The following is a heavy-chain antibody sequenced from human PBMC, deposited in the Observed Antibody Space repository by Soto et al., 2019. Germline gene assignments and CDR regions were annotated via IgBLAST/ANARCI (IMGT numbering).Heavy chain of an antibody. CDR2: ISGSSGST. V-gene: IGHV3-11*06. CDR1: GFTFSDYY. Sequence: QVQLVESGGGLVKPGGSLRLSCAASGFTFSDYYMSWIRQAPGKGLEYISYISGSSGSTNYADSVKGRFTISRDNAKNSLYLQMSSLRAEDTAVYYCARDRGGYDRLYYYHGMDVWGQGTTVTVSS. D-gene: IGHD5-12*01. J-gene: IGHJ6*02. CDR3: ARDRGGYDRLYYYHGMDV.